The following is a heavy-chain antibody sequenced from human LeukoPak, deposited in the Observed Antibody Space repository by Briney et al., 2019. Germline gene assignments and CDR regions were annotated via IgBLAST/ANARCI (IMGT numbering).Heavy chain of an antibody. D-gene: IGHD3-10*01. J-gene: IGHJ4*02. CDR3: LFGENGDIDY. CDR2: LLASGGST. Sequence: GGSLRLSCAASGFTFSSYAMSWVRQARGKGVECVSPLLASGGSTYYPDSVKGRFTLSRDNSKNTLYLQMNSLRAEDTAVYYCLFGENGDIDYWGQGTLVTVSS. CDR1: GFTFSSYA. V-gene: IGHV3-23*01.